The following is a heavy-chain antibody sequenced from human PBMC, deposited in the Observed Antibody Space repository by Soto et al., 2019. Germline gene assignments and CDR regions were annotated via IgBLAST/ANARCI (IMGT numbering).Heavy chain of an antibody. CDR1: GFSVNSYY. CDR2: LYKDGAT. CDR3: ARDNGGSYLPGSFDY. V-gene: IGHV3-53*01. D-gene: IGHD1-26*01. J-gene: IGHJ4*02. Sequence: PGGSLRLSCAASGFSVNSYYMYWVRQAPRKGLESVSFLYKDGATYYADSVRGRFTISRDNSKNTLFLQMNNVTADDTAVYFCARDNGGSYLPGSFDYWGQGTLVTVS.